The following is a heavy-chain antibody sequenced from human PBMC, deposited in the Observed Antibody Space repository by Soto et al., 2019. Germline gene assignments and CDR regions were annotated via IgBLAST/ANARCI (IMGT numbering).Heavy chain of an antibody. V-gene: IGHV3-23*01. CDR1: GFTFNAHA. D-gene: IGHD6-19*01. CDR2: TTASGSLT. CDR3: GMAAGGWY. Sequence: EVQLLESGGGLAQPGGSLRLSCVASGFTFNAHAMSWIRQAPGKGLEWVSSTTASGSLTDYAGSVKGRSTISRDKSNNSLFLQLNSLRVDDAAVYYCGMAAGGWYWGQGALVPVPS. J-gene: IGHJ4*02.